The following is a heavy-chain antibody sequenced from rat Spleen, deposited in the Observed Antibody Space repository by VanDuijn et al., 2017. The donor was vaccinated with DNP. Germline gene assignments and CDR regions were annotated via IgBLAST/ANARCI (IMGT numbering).Heavy chain of an antibody. CDR3: ARHYGGYSYYWYFDF. J-gene: IGHJ1*01. V-gene: IGHV5S23*01. Sequence: EVQLVESGGGLVQPGRSLKLSCAASGFTFSDYGMAWVLQAPTKSLEWVASITYDGGSTYYRDSVKGRFTISRDNAKSTLYLQMDSLRSEDTATYYCARHYGGYSYYWYFDFWGPGTMVTVSS. D-gene: IGHD1-11*01. CDR1: GFTFSDYG. CDR2: ITYDGGST.